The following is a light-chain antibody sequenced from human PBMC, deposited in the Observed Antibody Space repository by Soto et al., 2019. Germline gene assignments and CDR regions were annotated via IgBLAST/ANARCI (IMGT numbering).Light chain of an antibody. V-gene: IGKV3-15*01. Sequence: EIGMTQSPATLSVSPGERATLSCRASHDVTTYLAWYQQKSGQAPRLLIYAASTRATGIPARFSGSGSGTEFTLTISSMQSEDFAVYYCQQYINWPRTFGQATKVEIK. CDR1: HDVTTY. J-gene: IGKJ1*01. CDR2: AAS. CDR3: QQYINWPRT.